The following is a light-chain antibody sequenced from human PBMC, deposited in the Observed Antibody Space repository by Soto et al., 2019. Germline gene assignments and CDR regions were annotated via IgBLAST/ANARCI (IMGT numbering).Light chain of an antibody. Sequence: IVLTQSPGTLSLSPGERATLSCRDSQSVSSSYLVWYQQKTGQAPRLLIYSASTRATGIPDRFSGSVSGTDFILTISRLEPDDFAVYYCQQFGTSPPAITFGQGTRLELK. CDR2: SAS. CDR1: QSVSSSY. CDR3: QQFGTSPPAIT. J-gene: IGKJ5*01. V-gene: IGKV3-20*01.